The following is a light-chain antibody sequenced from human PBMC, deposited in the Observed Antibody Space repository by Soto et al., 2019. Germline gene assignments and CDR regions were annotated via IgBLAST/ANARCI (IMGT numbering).Light chain of an antibody. V-gene: IGLV2-23*02. CDR2: EVT. CDR3: YTYTGISNSLFV. J-gene: IGLJ1*01. Sequence: ALTQPASVSGSPGQSITISCTGTSRDIGTSNLVSWYQQYPGKAPKLIIFEVTRRPSGISNRFSGSKSGNTASLTIPGLQPEDEADYYCYTYTGISNSLFVFGTGTKVTVL. CDR1: SRDIGTSNL.